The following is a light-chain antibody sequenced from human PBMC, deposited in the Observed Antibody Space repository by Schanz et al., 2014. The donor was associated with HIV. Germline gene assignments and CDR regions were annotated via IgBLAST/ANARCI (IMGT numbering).Light chain of an antibody. CDR2: DVS. J-gene: IGLJ2*01. Sequence: QSALTQPASVSGSPGQSITISCTGTSSNVGGYDYVSWYQQHPGKAPKLIIYDVSNRPSGISYRFSGSKSGNTASLTISGLQAEDEADYYCSSYTTTVTLVLGGGTKLTVL. CDR1: SSNVGGYDY. CDR3: SSYTTTVTLV. V-gene: IGLV2-14*03.